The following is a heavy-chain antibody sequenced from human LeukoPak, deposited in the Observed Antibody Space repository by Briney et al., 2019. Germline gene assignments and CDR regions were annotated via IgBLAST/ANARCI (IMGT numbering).Heavy chain of an antibody. V-gene: IGHV3-7*01. J-gene: IGHJ4*02. CDR3: LVSVH. CDR2: IKADGSEK. CDR1: GFSFSRYW. Sequence: GGSLRLSCAVSGFSFSRYWMTWVRQAPGKGLEWVANIKADGSEKYYVDSVRGRFTISRDNTKNSLYLQMNSLRAEDTAMYYCLVSVHWAQGTLVTVS.